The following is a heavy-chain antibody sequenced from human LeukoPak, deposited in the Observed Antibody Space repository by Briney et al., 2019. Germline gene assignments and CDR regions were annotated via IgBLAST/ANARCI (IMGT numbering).Heavy chain of an antibody. Sequence: SETLSLTCTVSGGSISSYYWSWIRQPPGKGLEWIGYIYYSGSTNYNPSPKSRVTISVDTSKNQFSLKLSSVTAADTVVYYCARVKWELLGAFDIWGQGTMVTVSS. CDR3: ARVKWELLGAFDI. J-gene: IGHJ3*02. CDR2: IYYSGST. D-gene: IGHD1-26*01. CDR1: GGSISSYY. V-gene: IGHV4-59*01.